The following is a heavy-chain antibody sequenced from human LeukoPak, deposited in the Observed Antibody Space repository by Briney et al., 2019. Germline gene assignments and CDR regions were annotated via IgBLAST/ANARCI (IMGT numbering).Heavy chain of an antibody. D-gene: IGHD3-22*01. J-gene: IGHJ5*02. Sequence: SETLSLTCTVSGGSISSDAYRWGWIRQPPGKGLEWIGNIYYSGYTYYNPSLKSRVTISVDTSKNQFSLKLSSVTAADTAVYYCARGPDYYDSSDYYYNWFDPWGQGTLVTVSS. V-gene: IGHV4-39*07. CDR3: ARGPDYYDSSDYYYNWFDP. CDR1: GGSISSDAYR. CDR2: IYYSGYT.